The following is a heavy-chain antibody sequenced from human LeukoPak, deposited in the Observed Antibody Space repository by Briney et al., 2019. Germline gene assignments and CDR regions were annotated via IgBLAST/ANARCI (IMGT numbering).Heavy chain of an antibody. D-gene: IGHD1-26*01. CDR2: ISSSSSSI. CDR1: GLTFSSFS. Sequence: GGSLRLSCAASGLTFSSFSMNWVRQAPGEGLEWVSYISSSSSSIYYAASVKGRFTISRDNAKNSLYLQMNSLRAEDTAVYYCARCRSGIDFGDYFYYYYMDVWGKGTTVTVSS. J-gene: IGHJ6*03. V-gene: IGHV3-48*01. CDR3: ARCRSGIDFGDYFYYYYMDV.